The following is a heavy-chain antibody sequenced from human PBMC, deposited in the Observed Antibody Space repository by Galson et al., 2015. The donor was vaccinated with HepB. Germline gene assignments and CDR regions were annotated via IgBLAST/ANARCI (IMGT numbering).Heavy chain of an antibody. CDR3: ARGVITFGGESYYYYNMDV. Sequence: SVKVSCKASGGTFSSYAISWVRQAPGQGLEWMGGIIPILGIANYAQKFQGRVTITADKTTSTAYMELSSLRSEDTAVYYCARGVITFGGESYYYYNMDVWGKGTTVTVSS. J-gene: IGHJ6*03. CDR1: GGTFSSYA. CDR2: IIPILGIA. D-gene: IGHD3-16*01. V-gene: IGHV1-69*10.